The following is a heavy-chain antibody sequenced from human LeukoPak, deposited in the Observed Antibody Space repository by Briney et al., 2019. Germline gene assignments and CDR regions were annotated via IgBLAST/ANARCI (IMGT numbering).Heavy chain of an antibody. CDR2: IIPIFGTA. J-gene: IGHJ6*03. D-gene: IGHD3-22*01. Sequence: SVKVSCKASGGTFSSYAISWVRQAPGQGLEWMGGIIPIFGTANYAQKFQGRVTITTDESTSTAYMELSSLRSEDTALYYCASTPYDSSGYYHNYYYLDVWGKGPTVTVSS. CDR1: GGTFSSYA. V-gene: IGHV1-69*05. CDR3: ASTPYDSSGYYHNYYYLDV.